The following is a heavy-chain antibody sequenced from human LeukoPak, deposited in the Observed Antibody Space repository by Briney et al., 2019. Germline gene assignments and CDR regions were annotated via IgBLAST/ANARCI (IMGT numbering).Heavy chain of an antibody. D-gene: IGHD1-7*01. CDR3: VRDITGTTYYYYYMDV. J-gene: IGHJ6*03. V-gene: IGHV3-30*04. Sequence: PGGSLRLSCAASGFTFSRYGMHWVRQAPGKGLEWVTAISYDGSNKYYADSVKGRFTISRDNAKNSLYLQMNSLRVEDTAVYYCVRDITGTTYYYYYMDVWGKGTTVTVSS. CDR2: ISYDGSNK. CDR1: GFTFSRYG.